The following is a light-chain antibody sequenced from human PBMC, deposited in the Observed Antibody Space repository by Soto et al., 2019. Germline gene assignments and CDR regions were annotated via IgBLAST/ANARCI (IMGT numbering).Light chain of an antibody. J-gene: IGKJ4*01. V-gene: IGKV1-39*01. CDR3: QQSYNTLT. Sequence: DIQMTQSPSSLSASVGDRVTITCRASQSINNYLNWYQQKPGKAPKLLIYAASSLQSGVPSRFSGSGSGTDFTLTISSLRPEDFATYYCQQSYNTLTFGGGTKVEIK. CDR1: QSINNY. CDR2: AAS.